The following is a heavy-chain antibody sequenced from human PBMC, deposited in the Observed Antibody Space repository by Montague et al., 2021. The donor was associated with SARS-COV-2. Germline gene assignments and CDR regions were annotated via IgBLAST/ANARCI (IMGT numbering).Heavy chain of an antibody. J-gene: IGHJ5*02. CDR2: IYYSGST. Sequence: SETLSLTCTVSGGSISSSSYYWGWIRQPPGKGLEWIGSIYYSGSTYYHPSLKSRVTISVDTSKNQFSLKLSSVTAADTAVYYCARQEPIVVVVAAARGWFDPWGQGTLVTVSS. CDR1: GGSISSSSYY. D-gene: IGHD2-15*01. CDR3: ARQEPIVVVVAAARGWFDP. V-gene: IGHV4-39*01.